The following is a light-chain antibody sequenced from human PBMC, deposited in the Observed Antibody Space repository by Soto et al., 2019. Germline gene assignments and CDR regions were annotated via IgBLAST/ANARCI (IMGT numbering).Light chain of an antibody. V-gene: IGKV4-1*01. CDR2: WAS. CDR1: QSVLYSSNNKNY. J-gene: IGKJ5*01. CDR3: QQYYSTPIT. Sequence: DIVMTQSPDSLAVSLGERATINCKSSQSVLYSSNNKNYLAWYQQKPEQPPKLLIYWASTRESGVPDRFSGSGSGTDFTLTISSLQAEDVAVYYCQQYYSTPITVGQGTRLEIK.